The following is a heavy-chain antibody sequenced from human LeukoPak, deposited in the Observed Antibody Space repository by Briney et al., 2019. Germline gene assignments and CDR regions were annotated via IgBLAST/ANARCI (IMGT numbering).Heavy chain of an antibody. D-gene: IGHD2-15*01. CDR3: AKAPVTTCSGAYCYPFDY. CDR1: GFTFSSYA. CDR2: ISVSGNT. V-gene: IGHV3-23*01. Sequence: GGSLRLSCAASGFTFSSYAMSWVRQGPGKGLDWVSAISVSGNTYHADSVKGRFTISRDSSKNTLYLQMNSLRAGDAAVYYCAKAPVTTCSGAYCYPFDYWSRGTLVTVSS. J-gene: IGHJ4*02.